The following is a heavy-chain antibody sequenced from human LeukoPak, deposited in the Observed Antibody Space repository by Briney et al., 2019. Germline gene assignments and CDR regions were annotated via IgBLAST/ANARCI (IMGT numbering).Heavy chain of an antibody. CDR2: INHSGST. J-gene: IGHJ4*02. D-gene: IGHD6-19*01. CDR1: GGSFSGYY. CDR3: ARARRQWLVGANIRGDNPPYYYDY. V-gene: IGHV4-34*01. Sequence: SETLSLTCAVYGGSFSGYYWSWIRQPPGKGLEWIGEINHSGSTNYNPSLKSRVTISVDTSKNQFSLKLRSVTAADTAVYYCARARRQWLVGANIRGDNPPYYYDYWGQGILVTVSS.